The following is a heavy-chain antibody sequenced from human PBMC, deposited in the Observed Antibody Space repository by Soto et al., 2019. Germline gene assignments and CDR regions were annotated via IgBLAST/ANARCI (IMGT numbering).Heavy chain of an antibody. J-gene: IGHJ4*02. CDR3: ARDTRIDILTGYYEDY. CDR2: IIPIFGTA. V-gene: IGHV1-69*05. D-gene: IGHD3-9*01. Sequence: QVQLVQSGAEVKKPGSSVKVSCKASGGTFSSYAISWVRQAPGQGLEWMGGIIPIFGTANYAQKFQGRVTITXXEXTXLAYMELSSLRSEDTAVYYCARDTRIDILTGYYEDYWGQGTQVTVSS. CDR1: GGTFSSYA.